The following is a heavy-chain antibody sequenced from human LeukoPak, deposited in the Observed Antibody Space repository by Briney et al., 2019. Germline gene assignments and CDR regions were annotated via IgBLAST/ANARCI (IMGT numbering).Heavy chain of an antibody. CDR1: GYTFTSYG. CDR2: ISACNGNT. Sequence: ASVKVSCKASGYTFTSYGISWVRQAPGQGLEWMGWISACNGNTNYAQKLQGRVTMTTDTSTSTAYMELRSLRSDDTAVYYCAREGSTVAYYYYYYMDVWGKGTTVTVSS. CDR3: AREGSTVAYYYYYYMDV. J-gene: IGHJ6*03. V-gene: IGHV1-18*01. D-gene: IGHD4-11*01.